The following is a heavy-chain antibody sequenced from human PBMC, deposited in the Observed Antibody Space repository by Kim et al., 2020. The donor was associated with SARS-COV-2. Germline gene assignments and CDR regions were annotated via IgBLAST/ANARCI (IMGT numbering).Heavy chain of an antibody. CDR1: GFTFSSYA. D-gene: IGHD3-22*01. CDR3: ARGGEYYDSSGYYPDY. Sequence: GGSLRLSCAASGFTFSSYAMHWVRQAPGKGLEWVAVISYDGSNKYYADSVKGRFTISRDNSKNTLYLQMNSLRAEDTAVYYCARGGEYYDSSGYYPDYWGQGTLVTVSS. V-gene: IGHV3-30-3*01. J-gene: IGHJ4*02. CDR2: ISYDGSNK.